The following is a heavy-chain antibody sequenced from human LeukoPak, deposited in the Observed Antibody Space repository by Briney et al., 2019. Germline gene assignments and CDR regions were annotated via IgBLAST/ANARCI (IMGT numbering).Heavy chain of an antibody. CDR1: GFSFSSDG. Sequence: GGSLRLSCAASGFSFSSDGIHWVRQAPGKGLEWLANINHDGSSKYYADSVRGRFTVPRDNSKNTLYLEMSSLRAEDTAVYFCAKGITGNSFYFDYWGQGTLVTVSS. CDR2: INHDGSSK. V-gene: IGHV3-30*02. CDR3: AKGITGNSFYFDY. J-gene: IGHJ4*02. D-gene: IGHD1-20*01.